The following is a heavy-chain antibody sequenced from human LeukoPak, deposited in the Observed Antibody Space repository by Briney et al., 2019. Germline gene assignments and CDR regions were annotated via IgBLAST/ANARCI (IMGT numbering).Heavy chain of an antibody. V-gene: IGHV3-23*01. J-gene: IGHJ5*02. CDR3: AKDHEALLWFGENNWFDP. Sequence: GGSLRLSCAASGFSFSSYAMSWVRQAPGKGLEWVSGISYSGGSTYSADSVKGRFTISRDNSKNTLYLQMNSLRAEDTAVYYCAKDHEALLWFGENNWFDPWGQGTLVTVSS. D-gene: IGHD3-10*01. CDR1: GFSFSSYA. CDR2: ISYSGGST.